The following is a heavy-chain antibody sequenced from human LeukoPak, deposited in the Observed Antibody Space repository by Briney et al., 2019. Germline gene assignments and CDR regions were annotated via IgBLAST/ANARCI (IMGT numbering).Heavy chain of an antibody. CDR1: GGTFSSYA. Sequence: GASVKVSCKASGGTFSSYAISWVRQAPGQGLEWMGRIIPILGIANYAQKFQGRVTITADKSTSTAYMELSSLRSEDTAVYYCARGYYYGSGSYSNFDYWGQGTLVTVSS. J-gene: IGHJ4*02. CDR3: ARGYYYGSGSYSNFDY. CDR2: IIPILGIA. V-gene: IGHV1-69*04. D-gene: IGHD3-10*01.